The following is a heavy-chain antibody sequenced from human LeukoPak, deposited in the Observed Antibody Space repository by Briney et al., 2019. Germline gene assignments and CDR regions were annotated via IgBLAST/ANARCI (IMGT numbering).Heavy chain of an antibody. CDR3: ARGTGCGWYDAFDF. J-gene: IGHJ3*01. V-gene: IGHV3-23*01. D-gene: IGHD6-19*01. CDR2: ISGSGDST. CDR1: GFTFSRYA. Sequence: GGSLRLSWAASGFTFSRYAMSWVRQAPGKGREWVSRISGSGDSTYYADSVKGRFTISRDNSENTLYLQMNSLRADDTAVYYCARGTGCGWYDAFDFWGQGTMDTISS.